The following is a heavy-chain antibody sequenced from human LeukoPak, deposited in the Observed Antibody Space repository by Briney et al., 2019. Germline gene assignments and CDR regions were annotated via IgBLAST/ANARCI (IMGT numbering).Heavy chain of an antibody. CDR1: GFSFSSYW. D-gene: IGHD3-10*01. CDR3: VRDLESNY. Sequence: PGGSLRLSCAASGFSFSSYWMHWVRQPPGKGLVWVSQINTDGSSTNYADAVEGRFTISRDNAKNTLYPQMNSLRAEDTAVYYCVRDLESNYWGQGTLVTVSS. CDR2: INTDGSST. V-gene: IGHV3-74*01. J-gene: IGHJ4*02.